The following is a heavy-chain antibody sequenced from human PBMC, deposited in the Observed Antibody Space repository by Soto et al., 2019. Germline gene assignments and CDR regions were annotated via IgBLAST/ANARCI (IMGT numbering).Heavy chain of an antibody. J-gene: IGHJ3*02. CDR1: GFTFSDYG. V-gene: IGHV3-33*01. Sequence: QVQLVESGGGVVQPGRSLRLSCAASGFTFSDYGMHWVRQAPGKGLEWMAVIWYDGSNEYYADSVKGRFTVSRDSSKNIVYLQMNSLRAEDTAVYYCARTHKSIAVGAFDIWGQGTMVTVSS. D-gene: IGHD6-19*01. CDR2: IWYDGSNE. CDR3: ARTHKSIAVGAFDI.